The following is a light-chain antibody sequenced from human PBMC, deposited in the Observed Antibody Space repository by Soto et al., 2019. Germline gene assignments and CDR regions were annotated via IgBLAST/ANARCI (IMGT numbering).Light chain of an antibody. CDR2: DTS. J-gene: IGLJ3*02. Sequence: QAVVTQEPSLTVSPGGTVTLTCGSSTGAVTSGHYPYWFQQKPGQAPRTLIYDTSNKHSWTPARFSGSLLGGKAALTLSGAQPEDEAEYYCLLSYTDALWMFGGGTKLTVL. V-gene: IGLV7-46*01. CDR3: LLSYTDALWM. CDR1: TGAVTSGHY.